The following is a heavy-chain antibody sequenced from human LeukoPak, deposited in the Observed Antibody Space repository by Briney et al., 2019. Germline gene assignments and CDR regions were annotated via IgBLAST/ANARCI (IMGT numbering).Heavy chain of an antibody. J-gene: IGHJ4*02. Sequence: SETLSLTCAVYGGSFSGYYWSWIRQPPGKGLEWIGEINHSGSTNYNPSLKSRVTISVDTSKNQFSLKLSSVTAADTAVYYCARAGGVLRHKLPFDYWGQGTLVTVSS. D-gene: IGHD3-16*01. CDR3: ARAGGVLRHKLPFDY. V-gene: IGHV4-34*01. CDR1: GGSFSGYY. CDR2: INHSGST.